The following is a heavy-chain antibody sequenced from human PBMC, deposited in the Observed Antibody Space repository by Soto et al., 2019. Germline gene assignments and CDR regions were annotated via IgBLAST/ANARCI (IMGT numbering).Heavy chain of an antibody. D-gene: IGHD2-15*01. Sequence: EVQLLESGGALVQPGGSLRLSCAASGFAFSAYAMNWVRHTPGKGLEWVSSVSGTGHTTYHADSVKGRFTMSRDNSKDTVYLQMNSLRADDTAVYYCTKDVLYCGGGSCLVGPSYTFDHWGQGTLVTVSS. CDR2: VSGTGHTT. CDR1: GFAFSAYA. CDR3: TKDVLYCGGGSCLVGPSYTFDH. V-gene: IGHV3-23*01. J-gene: IGHJ4*02.